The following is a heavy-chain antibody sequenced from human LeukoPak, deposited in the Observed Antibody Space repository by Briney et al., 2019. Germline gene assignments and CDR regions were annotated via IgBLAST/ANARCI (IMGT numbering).Heavy chain of an antibody. Sequence: ASVKVSCKASGYTFTSYDINWVRQATGQGLEWMGYMSLNSGNTGYAQNFRGRVTMTSSTSISTVYMELSSLTSEDTAVYYCAGCSSSSCYDYFQHWGQGTQVTVSS. CDR3: AGCSSSSCYDYFQH. V-gene: IGHV1-8*01. CDR1: GYTFTSYD. CDR2: MSLNSGNT. J-gene: IGHJ1*01. D-gene: IGHD2-2*01.